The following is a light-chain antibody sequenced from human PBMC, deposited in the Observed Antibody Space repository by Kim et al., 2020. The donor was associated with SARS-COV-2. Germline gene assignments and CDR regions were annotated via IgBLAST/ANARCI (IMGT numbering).Light chain of an antibody. Sequence: VSPEQTASLTCSGDNLGDKYACWYQQKPGQSPVLVIYQESKRPSGIPERFSGSNSGNTATLTISGTQAMDEADYYCQAWDSSTAVVFGGGTKLTVL. V-gene: IGLV3-1*01. CDR3: QAWDSSTAVV. CDR1: NLGDKY. J-gene: IGLJ2*01. CDR2: QES.